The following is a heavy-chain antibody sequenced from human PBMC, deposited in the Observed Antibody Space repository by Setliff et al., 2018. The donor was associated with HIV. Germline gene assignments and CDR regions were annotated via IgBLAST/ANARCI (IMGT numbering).Heavy chain of an antibody. Sequence: SETLSLTCTVSNGSISSHYWSWIRQPPGKGLEWIGNMYYSGSTNYNPSLKSRVTISVDRSQNHFSLKLSSVTAADTAVYHCARGAYRDGYDYWGQGTLVTVSS. J-gene: IGHJ4*02. V-gene: IGHV4-59*11. CDR3: ARGAYRDGYDY. D-gene: IGHD5-18*01. CDR2: MYYSGST. CDR1: NGSISSHY.